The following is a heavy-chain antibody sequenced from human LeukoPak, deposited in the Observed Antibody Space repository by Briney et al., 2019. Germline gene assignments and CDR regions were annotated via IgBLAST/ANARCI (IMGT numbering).Heavy chain of an antibody. CDR2: ISYDGSNK. Sequence: GGSLRLSCAASGFTFSSYAMHWVRQAPGKGLEWVAVISYDGSNKYYADSVKGRFTISRDNSKNTLYLQMNSLRAEDTAVYYCARDPSGSAPDSWGQGTLVTVSS. CDR3: ARDPSGSAPDS. V-gene: IGHV3-30-3*01. J-gene: IGHJ4*02. CDR1: GFTFSSYA.